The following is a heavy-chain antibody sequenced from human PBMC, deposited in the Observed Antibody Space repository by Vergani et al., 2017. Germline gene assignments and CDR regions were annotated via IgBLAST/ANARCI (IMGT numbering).Heavy chain of an antibody. CDR2: INPNSGGT. J-gene: IGHJ4*02. CDR3: ARDRDGYNDFDY. V-gene: IGHV1-2*02. D-gene: IGHD5-24*01. CDR1: GYTFTGYY. Sequence: QVQLVQSGAEVKKHGASVKVSCKASGYTFTGYYMHWVRQAPGQGLEWMGWINPNSGGTNYAQKLQGRVTMTRDTSISTAYMELSRLRSDDTAVYYCARDRDGYNDFDYWGQGTLVTVSS.